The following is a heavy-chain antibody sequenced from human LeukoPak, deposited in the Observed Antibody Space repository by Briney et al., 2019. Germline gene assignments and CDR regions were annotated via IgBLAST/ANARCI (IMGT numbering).Heavy chain of an antibody. CDR1: GYTFTTYY. D-gene: IGHD4-23*01. CDR2: INPSGGTT. Sequence: ASVKVSCKASGYTFTTYYMHWVRQAPGQGLEWMGIINPSGGTTSYAQKFQGRVTMTRDTSTSTVYMELSSLRSEDTAVYYCARDGETTVVTPRYFDYWGQGTLVTVSP. CDR3: ARDGETTVVTPRYFDY. J-gene: IGHJ4*02. V-gene: IGHV1-46*01.